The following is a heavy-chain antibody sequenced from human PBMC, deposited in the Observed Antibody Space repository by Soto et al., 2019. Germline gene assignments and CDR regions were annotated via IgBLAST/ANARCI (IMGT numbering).Heavy chain of an antibody. CDR1: GGSLSSSTYY. D-gene: IGHD3-3*01. CDR2: INYSGST. CDR3: ARWEDFWSPSRLKRWFDP. V-gene: IGHV4-39*01. Sequence: QLQLQESGPGLVQPSETLSLTCSVSGGSLSSSTYYWGWIRQPPGKGLEWIANINYSGSTYYNPSLKSRVSISVDTSRNQCSLGLSFVTAADTAIYYCARWEDFWSPSRLKRWFDPWGQGTLVTVSS. J-gene: IGHJ5*02.